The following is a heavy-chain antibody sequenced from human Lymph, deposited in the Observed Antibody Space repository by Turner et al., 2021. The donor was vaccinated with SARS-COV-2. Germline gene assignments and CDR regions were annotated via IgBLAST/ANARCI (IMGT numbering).Heavy chain of an antibody. D-gene: IGHD6-19*01. J-gene: IGHJ4*02. CDR3: AIGSSNPQWLDLFWY. CDR2: FDPEDGDT. Sequence: QVQQVQSGAEVRKPGASVTVSCRVSGYTLTELSMHWVRQAPGKGLEWMGGFDPEDGDTTYAQKFQGRVTMTEDTSTDTPYMELSSLRSEDTAVYYCAIGSSNPQWLDLFWYWGQGTLVTVSS. CDR1: GYTLTELS. V-gene: IGHV1-24*01.